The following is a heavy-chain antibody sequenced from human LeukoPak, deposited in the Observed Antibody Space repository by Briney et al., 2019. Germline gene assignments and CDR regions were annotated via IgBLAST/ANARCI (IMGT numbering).Heavy chain of an antibody. Sequence: GGSLRLSCATSGFTFSSYGMHWVRQAPGKGLEWVAVISYDGTNKDYSDSVKGRFTISRDNSKNTLYLQMNSLRAEDTAVYYCAREGQLRRYFDYWGQGTLVTVSS. CDR2: ISYDGTNK. CDR1: GFTFSSYG. J-gene: IGHJ4*02. D-gene: IGHD1-1*01. V-gene: IGHV3-30*03. CDR3: AREGQLRRYFDY.